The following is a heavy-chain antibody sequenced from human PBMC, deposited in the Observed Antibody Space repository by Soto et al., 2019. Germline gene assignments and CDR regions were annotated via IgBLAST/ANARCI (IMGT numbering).Heavy chain of an antibody. Sequence: GGALILSWAASGFTFSDYYMSWILQAPGKGLEWVSYTSSSGSTIYYADSVKGRFTISRDNAKNSLYLQMNSLRAEDTAVYYCARDQEHSSGWAIDYWGQGTLVTVSS. CDR3: ARDQEHSSGWAIDY. CDR2: TSSSGSTI. V-gene: IGHV3-11*01. J-gene: IGHJ4*02. CDR1: GFTFSDYY. D-gene: IGHD6-19*01.